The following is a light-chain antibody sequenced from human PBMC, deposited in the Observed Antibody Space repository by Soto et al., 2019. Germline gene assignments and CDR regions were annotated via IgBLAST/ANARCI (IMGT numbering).Light chain of an antibody. CDR3: LQTTRLPAT. J-gene: IGKJ5*01. CDR1: QSLLHTNGEIY. CDR2: ELY. Sequence: IVMTQTPLSLTVTPGQPVSISCKSSQSLLHTNGEIYLHWYLQQAGQSPQVLIYELYKRFSGVPDRFSGSGSGTDFTRKISGVESEDVRFYYCLQTTRLPATCGRGTRLEI. V-gene: IGKV2D-29*02.